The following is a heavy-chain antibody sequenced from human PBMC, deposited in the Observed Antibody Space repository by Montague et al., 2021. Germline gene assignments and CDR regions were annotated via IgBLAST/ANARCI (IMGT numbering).Heavy chain of an antibody. Sequence: SETLSLTCTVSGGSISSNSYWWAWIRQPPGKGLEYVGTTFNTGSSYYSPSLKSRVTISVDTSKNQFSLKLSSVTAADTAIYYCARVFSSWYVGWFDPWGQGTLVTVSS. J-gene: IGHJ5*02. CDR1: GGSISSNSYW. V-gene: IGHV4-39*07. CDR3: ARVFSSWYVGWFDP. D-gene: IGHD6-13*01. CDR2: TFNTGSS.